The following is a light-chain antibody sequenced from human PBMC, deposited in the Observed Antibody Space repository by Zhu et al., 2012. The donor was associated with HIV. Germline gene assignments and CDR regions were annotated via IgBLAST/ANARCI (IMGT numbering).Light chain of an antibody. CDR2: YTS. CDR1: QTVNTKY. Sequence: EIVLTQSPGTLSLSPGDRATLSCRASQTVNTKYLAWYRQKSGQAPNLLIYYTSTRATGIPERSSGSGSGTDFTLTISSLEPEDSAVYYCQQYGSAPSISFGQGTRLEIK. CDR3: QQYGSAPSIS. J-gene: IGKJ5*01. V-gene: IGKV3-20*01.